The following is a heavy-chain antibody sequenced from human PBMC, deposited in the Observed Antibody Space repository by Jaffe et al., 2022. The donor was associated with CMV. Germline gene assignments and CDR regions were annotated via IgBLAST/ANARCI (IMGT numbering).Heavy chain of an antibody. V-gene: IGHV1-18*01. CDR2: ISAYNGNT. CDR1: GYTFTSYG. D-gene: IGHD4-17*01. J-gene: IGHJ6*02. Sequence: QVQLVQSGAEVKKPGASVKVSCKASGYTFTSYGISWVRQAPGQGLEWMGWISAYNGNTNYAQKLQGRVTMTTDTSTSTAYMELRSLRSDDTAVYYCARATILGEATVTTRYYGMDVWGQGTTVTVSS. CDR3: ARATILGEATVTTRYYGMDV.